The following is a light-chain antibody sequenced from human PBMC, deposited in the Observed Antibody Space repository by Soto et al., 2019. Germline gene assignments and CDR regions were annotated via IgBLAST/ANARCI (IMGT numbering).Light chain of an antibody. V-gene: IGLV1-44*01. CDR1: GSNIGSNT. CDR3: ATWDDSLNAVV. J-gene: IGLJ2*01. CDR2: GNN. Sequence: QSVLTQPPSASGTPGQRVTISCSGSGSNIGSNTVNWYQQLPRTAPKLLIYGNNQRPSGVPDRFSGSKSGTSASLAISGLQSEDEADYYCATWDDSLNAVVFGGGTKLTVL.